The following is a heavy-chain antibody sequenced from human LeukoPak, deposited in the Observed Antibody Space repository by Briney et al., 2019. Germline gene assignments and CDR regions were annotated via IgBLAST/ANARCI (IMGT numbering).Heavy chain of an antibody. J-gene: IGHJ5*02. CDR1: GYTFTSYG. V-gene: IGHV1-18*01. CDR2: ISAYNGNT. D-gene: IGHD3-3*01. Sequence: ASVKVSCKASGYTFTSYGISWVRQAPGQGLEWMGWISAYNGNTNYAQKLQGRVTMTTDTSTSTAYMELRSLRSDDTAVYYCARDQEYDFWSGYYSSNNWFDPWGQGTLVTVSS. CDR3: ARDQEYDFWSGYYSSNNWFDP.